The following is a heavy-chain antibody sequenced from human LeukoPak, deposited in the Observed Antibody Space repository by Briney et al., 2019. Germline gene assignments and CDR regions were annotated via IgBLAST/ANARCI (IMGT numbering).Heavy chain of an antibody. CDR3: ARGLGPAANPNWFDP. J-gene: IGHJ5*02. D-gene: IGHD2-2*01. CDR2: INHTGST. Sequence: SETPSLTCAVYGGSFSTYYWSWIRQPPGKGLEWIGEINHTGSTNYNPSLKSRVTISVDTSKNQFSLKLSSVTAADTAMYYCARGLGPAANPNWFDPWGQGTLVTVSS. V-gene: IGHV4-34*01. CDR1: GGSFSTYY.